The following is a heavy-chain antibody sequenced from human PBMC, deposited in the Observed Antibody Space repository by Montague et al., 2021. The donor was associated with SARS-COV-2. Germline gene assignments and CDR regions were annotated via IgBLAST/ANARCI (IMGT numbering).Heavy chain of an antibody. V-gene: IGHV4-34*01. Sequence: SETLSLTCAVYGGSFSVSGYYWSWIRQPQGRGLVWNGEINHSGTSTYNPSLNSRVTISVDTSQNQLSLNLRSVTAADTAVYFCGRVILSATSNPFDCWGPGTLVTVSS. CDR1: GGSFSVSGYY. CDR3: GRVILSATSNPFDC. CDR2: INHSGTS. D-gene: IGHD2-15*01. J-gene: IGHJ4*02.